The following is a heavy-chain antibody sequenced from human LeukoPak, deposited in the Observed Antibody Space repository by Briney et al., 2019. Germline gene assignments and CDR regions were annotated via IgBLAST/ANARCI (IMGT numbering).Heavy chain of an antibody. CDR2: ISYDGSNK. V-gene: IGHV3-30*04. CDR3: ARDAAVAGTRDYYYYYYMDV. D-gene: IGHD6-19*01. CDR1: GFTFSSHA. Sequence: GRSLRLSCAAPGFTFSSHAMHWVRQAPGKGLEWVAVISYDGSNKYYADSVKGRFTISRDNSKNTLYLQMNSLRAEDTAVYYCARDAAVAGTRDYYYYYYMDVWGKGTTVTVSS. J-gene: IGHJ6*03.